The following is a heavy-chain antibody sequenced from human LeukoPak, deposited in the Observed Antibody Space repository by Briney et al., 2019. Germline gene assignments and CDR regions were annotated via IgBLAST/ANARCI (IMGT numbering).Heavy chain of an antibody. J-gene: IGHJ4*02. CDR2: INHSGYT. Sequence: PSETLSLICSFSGDSIGSYYWRWIRHTPGGALEYIMEINHSGYTNYNPSLTSRVTLSIDTSKNQFSLRVTSVTDSHTALYYFSRQVVGNDYWGQGNLVTVSS. CDR1: GDSIGSYY. CDR3: SRQVVGNDY. V-gene: IGHV4-34*03. D-gene: IGHD3-22*01.